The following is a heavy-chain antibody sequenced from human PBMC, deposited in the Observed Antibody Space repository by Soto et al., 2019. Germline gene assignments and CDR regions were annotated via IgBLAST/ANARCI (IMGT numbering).Heavy chain of an antibody. CDR2: VSASART. V-gene: IGHV4-4*07. D-gene: IGHD7-27*01. CDR3: ATGLGLYLDL. J-gene: IGHJ2*01. CDR1: GDSISNVY. Sequence: QVQLQESGPGLVKPSETLSLTCTVSGDSISNVYWSWIRQPAGKGLESMGRVSASARTNYNPALQRRVTRSLDTSKNRFSLRLTSVSAENTAVYCCATGLGLYLDLWCRVTLVIVSS.